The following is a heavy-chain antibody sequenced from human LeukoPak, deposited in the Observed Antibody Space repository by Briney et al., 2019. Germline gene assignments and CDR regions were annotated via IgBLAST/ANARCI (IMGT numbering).Heavy chain of an antibody. V-gene: IGHV3-74*01. J-gene: IGHJ4*02. Sequence: PGGSLRLSCAASGITLGSYWMHWVRQAPGKGLVWVSRIKSDGSSTSYADSVKGRFTISRDNSKNTLYLQMNSLRAEDTAVYYCAKCSGGSCYGLDYWGQGTLVTVSS. CDR2: IKSDGSST. D-gene: IGHD2-15*01. CDR1: GITLGSYW. CDR3: AKCSGGSCYGLDY.